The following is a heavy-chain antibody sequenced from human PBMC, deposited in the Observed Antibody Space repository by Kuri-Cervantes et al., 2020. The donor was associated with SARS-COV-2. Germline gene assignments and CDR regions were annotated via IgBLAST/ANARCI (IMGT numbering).Heavy chain of an antibody. CDR1: GFTFSGYA. CDR3: AREGNEDAFET. J-gene: IGHJ3*02. Sequence: GESLKISCAASGFTFSGYAMSWVRQAPGKGLEWVSAISDSGGSTYYADSVKGRPTISRDNSKNTLYLQMKSLRAEDTAVFYCAREGNEDAFETWGQGTRVTVSS. V-gene: IGHV3-23*01. CDR2: ISDSGGST.